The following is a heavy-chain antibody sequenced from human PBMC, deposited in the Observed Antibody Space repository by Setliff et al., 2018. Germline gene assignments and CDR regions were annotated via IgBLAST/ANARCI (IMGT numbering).Heavy chain of an antibody. CDR3: ARAPRLEWLLPTFDS. CDR1: GYTFTDYY. V-gene: IGHV1-69-2*01. J-gene: IGHJ4*02. Sequence: ASVKVSCKASGYTFTDYYMHWVQQAPGKGLEWMGRVDPEDGETIYAEKFQGRVTITADTSTDTAYMELSSLRSDDTAVYYCARAPRLEWLLPTFDSWGQGTLVTVSS. D-gene: IGHD3-3*01. CDR2: VDPEDGET.